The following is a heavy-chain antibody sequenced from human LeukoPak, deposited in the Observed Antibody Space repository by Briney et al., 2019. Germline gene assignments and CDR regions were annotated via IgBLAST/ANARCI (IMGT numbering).Heavy chain of an antibody. J-gene: IGHJ5*02. CDR1: GYTFTSYG. CDR3: ARDSVITFGGVTMNWFDP. D-gene: IGHD3-16*01. V-gene: IGHV1-18*01. Sequence: ASVKVSCKASGYTFTSYGISWVRQAPGQGLEWVGWISAYNGNTNYAQKLQGRVTMTTDTSTSTAYMELRSLRSDDTAVYYCARDSVITFGGVTMNWFDPWGQGTLVTVSS. CDR2: ISAYNGNT.